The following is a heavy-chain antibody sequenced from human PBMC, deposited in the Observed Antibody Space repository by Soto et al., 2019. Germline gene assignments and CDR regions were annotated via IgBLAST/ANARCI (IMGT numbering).Heavy chain of an antibody. CDR3: ARDLDYYGSGNYYSRIDY. J-gene: IGHJ4*02. CDR2: IIPMFGTA. CDR1: GGPFSDYA. Sequence: QVQLVQSGAEVKKPGSSVKVSCKVSGGPFSDYAVSWVRQAPGQGLEWMGGIIPMFGTANYAQKFQGRVTITADEYTPPASMEVSSLRSEDTAVYYCARDLDYYGSGNYYSRIDYWGQGTLVTVSS. D-gene: IGHD3-10*01. V-gene: IGHV1-69*01.